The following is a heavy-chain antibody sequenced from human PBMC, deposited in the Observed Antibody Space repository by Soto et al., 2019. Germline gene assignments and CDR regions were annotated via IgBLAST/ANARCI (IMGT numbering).Heavy chain of an antibody. J-gene: IGHJ5*02. Sequence: PVGSLRLSCAASGFTVSSNYMSWVRQAPGKGLEWVSVIYSGGSTYYADSVKGRFTISRDNSKNTLYLQMNSLRAEDTAVYYCAREGFYYDSSGPVSGDTGYTPGQTWGQGTLVTVSS. CDR2: IYSGGST. V-gene: IGHV3-66*01. D-gene: IGHD3-22*01. CDR3: AREGFYYDSSGPVSGDTGYTPGQT. CDR1: GFTVSSNY.